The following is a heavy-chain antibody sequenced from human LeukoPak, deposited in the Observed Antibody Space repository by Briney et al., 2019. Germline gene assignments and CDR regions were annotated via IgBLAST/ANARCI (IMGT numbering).Heavy chain of an antibody. CDR1: GGSISTGSYY. Sequence: RASQTLSLTCTVSGGSISTGSYYWSWIRQPAGKGREWIGRIYISGSTNYNPSLKSRVTISISTSKNQFSLKLSSATAADTAVYYCARSPWDTALDYWGQGTLVTVSS. J-gene: IGHJ4*02. D-gene: IGHD5-18*01. CDR3: ARSPWDTALDY. V-gene: IGHV4-61*02. CDR2: IYISGST.